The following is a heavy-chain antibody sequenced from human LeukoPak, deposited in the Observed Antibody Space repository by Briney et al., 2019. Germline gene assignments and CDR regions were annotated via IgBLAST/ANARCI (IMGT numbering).Heavy chain of an antibody. CDR3: TRYIRGCFDY. V-gene: IGHV6-1*01. CDR2: TYYRSKWYY. D-gene: IGHD6-19*01. J-gene: IGHJ4*02. Sequence: SSQTLSFTCAISGDIVSSNSAAWNWIRQSPSRGLEWLGRTYYRSKWYYDYAESVKSRITIDPDTSKNQFSLQLNSVTPEDTAVYYCTRYIRGCFDYWGQGILVTVSS. CDR1: GDIVSSNSAA.